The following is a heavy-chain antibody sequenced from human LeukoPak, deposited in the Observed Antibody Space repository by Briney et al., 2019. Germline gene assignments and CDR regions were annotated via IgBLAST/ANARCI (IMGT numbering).Heavy chain of an antibody. CDR2: ISGSGGIT. Sequence: PGGSLRLSCAASGFTFSSYDMSCVRQAPGKGLEWVSAISGSGGITYYPDSEKGRFTVSRDNSKNTLYLQMNSLRAEDTAIYYCAKRLPFYYDYWGQGILVTVSS. D-gene: IGHD5-18*01. CDR3: AKRLPFYYDY. J-gene: IGHJ4*02. CDR1: GFTFSSYD. V-gene: IGHV3-23*01.